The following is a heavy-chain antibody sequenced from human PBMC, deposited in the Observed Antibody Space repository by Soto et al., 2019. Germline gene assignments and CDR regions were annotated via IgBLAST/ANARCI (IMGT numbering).Heavy chain of an antibody. CDR3: AGRSGEGWFDP. CDR2: IYDSGSA. V-gene: IGHV4-61*01. D-gene: IGHD2-15*01. CDR1: GGSVSSGSHY. Sequence: QVQLQESGPGLVKPSETLSLSCSVSGGSVSSGSHYWSWIRQPPGKGLEWIGFIYDSGSAHYNPSRKSRVTISLTTSKNQFSLKLSSVTAADTAVYYCAGRSGEGWFDPWAREPWSPSPQ. J-gene: IGHJ5*02.